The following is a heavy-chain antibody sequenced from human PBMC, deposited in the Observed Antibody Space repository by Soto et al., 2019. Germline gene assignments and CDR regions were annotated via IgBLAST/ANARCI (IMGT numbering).Heavy chain of an antibody. CDR1: GGSFSGYQ. CDR2: INDSGNI. V-gene: IGHV4-34*01. CDR3: ARGLILWFGELSRRGGYYYYMDV. D-gene: IGHD3-10*01. J-gene: IGHJ6*03. Sequence: QVQLQQWGAGLLKPSETLSLTCAVYGGSFSGYQWSWIRQTPGKGLEWIGEINDSGNINYNPSLKSRVTILVDTGKKQISLKLSSVTAADTAVYYWARGLILWFGELSRRGGYYYYMDVWGTGTTVTVSS.